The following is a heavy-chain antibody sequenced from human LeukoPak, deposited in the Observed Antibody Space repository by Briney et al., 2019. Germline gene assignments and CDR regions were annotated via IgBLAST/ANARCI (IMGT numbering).Heavy chain of an antibody. CDR2: IYYSGST. D-gene: IGHD6-13*01. V-gene: IGHV4-39*07. Sequence: SETLSLTCTVSGGSISSSSYYWGWIRQPPGKGLEWIGSIYYSGSTYYNPSLKSRVTISVDTSKNQFSLKLSSVTAADTAVYYCARSIAAAGPKAWAFDIWGQGTMVTVSS. CDR1: GGSISSSSYY. CDR3: ARSIAAAGPKAWAFDI. J-gene: IGHJ3*02.